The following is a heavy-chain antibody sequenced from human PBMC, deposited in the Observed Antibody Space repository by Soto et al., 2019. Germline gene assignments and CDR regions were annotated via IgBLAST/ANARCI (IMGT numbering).Heavy chain of an antibody. V-gene: IGHV3-15*07. J-gene: IGHJ4*01. CDR2: VKSKNDGGTT. Sequence: GGSLRLSCAASGFPFSNAWINCVRQAPGKGLEWVGRVKSKNDGGTTDFAAPVKGRFAISRDDSKNMVYLEMNSLQTEDTAIYYCTTDSYITSIIVRFDYWGYGTLVTVSS. D-gene: IGHD3-22*01. CDR1: GFPFSNAW. CDR3: TTDSYITSIIVRFDY.